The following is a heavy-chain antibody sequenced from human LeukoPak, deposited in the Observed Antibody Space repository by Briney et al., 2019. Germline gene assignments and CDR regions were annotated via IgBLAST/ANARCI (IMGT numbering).Heavy chain of an antibody. V-gene: IGHV4-34*01. CDR3: VTGQWLVPVSY. Sequence: SETLSLTCAVYGGSFSGYYWSWIRQPPGKGLEWIGEINHSGSTNYNPSLKSRVTISEDTSKNQFSLKLNSVTAADTAVHYCVTGQWLVPVSYWGQGTVVTVSS. J-gene: IGHJ4*02. CDR1: GGSFSGYY. CDR2: INHSGST. D-gene: IGHD6-19*01.